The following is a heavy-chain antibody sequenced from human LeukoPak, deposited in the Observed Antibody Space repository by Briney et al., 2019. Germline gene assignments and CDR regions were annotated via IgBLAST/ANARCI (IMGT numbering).Heavy chain of an antibody. Sequence: ASVKVSCKASGYTFTSYGISWVRQAPGQGLEWMGWISAYNGNTNYAQKLQGRVTMTTDTSMSTAYMELRSLRSDDTAVYYCASGTTGTTGPYYFDYWGQGTLVTVSS. V-gene: IGHV1-18*01. CDR3: ASGTTGTTGPYYFDY. CDR1: GYTFTSYG. J-gene: IGHJ4*02. CDR2: ISAYNGNT. D-gene: IGHD1-1*01.